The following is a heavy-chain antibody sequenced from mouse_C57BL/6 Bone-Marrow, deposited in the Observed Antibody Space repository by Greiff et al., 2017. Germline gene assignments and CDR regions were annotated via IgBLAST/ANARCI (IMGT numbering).Heavy chain of an antibody. CDR3: ARRGQLRPLYYDMDY. CDR2: ISNLAYSI. Sequence: EVMLVESGGGLVQPGGSLKLSCAASGFTFSDYGMAWVRQAPRKGPEWVAFISNLAYSIYYADTVTGRFTISRENAKNTLYLEMSSLRSEDTAMYYYARRGQLRPLYYDMDYWGQGTSVTVSS. D-gene: IGHD3-2*02. CDR1: GFTFSDYG. J-gene: IGHJ4*01. V-gene: IGHV5-15*01.